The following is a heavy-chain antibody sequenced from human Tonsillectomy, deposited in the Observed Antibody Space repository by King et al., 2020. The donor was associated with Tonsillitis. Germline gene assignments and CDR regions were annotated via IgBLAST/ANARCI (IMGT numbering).Heavy chain of an antibody. J-gene: IGHJ6*02. CDR2: ISSSSRTI. CDR3: ARAEWTDYYYSGMDV. Sequence: VQLVESGGGLVQPGGSLRLSCAASGFTFSSYSMNWVRQAPGKGLEWVSYISSSSRTIYYADSVKGRFTISRDNAKNSLYLQMNSLRAEDTAVYYCARAEWTDYYYSGMDVWGQGTTVTVSS. V-gene: IGHV3-48*01. CDR1: GFTFSSYS. D-gene: IGHD2-8*01.